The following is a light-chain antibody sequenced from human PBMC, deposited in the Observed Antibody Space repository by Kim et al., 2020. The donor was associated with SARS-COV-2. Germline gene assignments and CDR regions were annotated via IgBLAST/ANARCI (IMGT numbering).Light chain of an antibody. V-gene: IGKV1-27*01. J-gene: IGKJ2*01. CDR1: QAIRRY. Sequence: SASVGDRVTITCRASQAIRRYVAWYQQKPGKIPKLLIHAVSTLHSGVPSRFSGGGSGTTFTLTIRGLQPEDVATYYCQTYDTVPYNFGQGTKLEI. CDR2: AVS. CDR3: QTYDTVPYN.